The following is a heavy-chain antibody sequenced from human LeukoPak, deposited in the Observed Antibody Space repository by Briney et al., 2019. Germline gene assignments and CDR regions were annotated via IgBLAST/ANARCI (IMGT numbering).Heavy chain of an antibody. J-gene: IGHJ6*03. V-gene: IGHV4-34*01. D-gene: IGHD3-16*01. CDR1: GGSFSGYY. CDR2: INHSGST. Sequence: SETLSLTCAVYGGSFSGYYWSWIRQPPGKGLEWIGEINHSGSTNYNPSLESRVTISVDKSKNQFSLKLSSVTAADTAVYYCARDYAYDYYYMDVWGKGTTVTVSS. CDR3: ARDYAYDYYYMDV.